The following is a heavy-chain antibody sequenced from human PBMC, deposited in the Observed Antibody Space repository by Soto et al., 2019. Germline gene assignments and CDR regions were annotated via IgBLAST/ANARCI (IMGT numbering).Heavy chain of an antibody. CDR3: AKRRGYDFWSGYYSSPYYYYGMDG. J-gene: IGHJ6*02. CDR2: INSDGSST. D-gene: IGHD3-3*01. CDR1: GFTFSSYW. Sequence: GGALRLSCAASGFTFSSYWMHWVRQAPGKGLVWGSRINSDGSSTSYADSVKGRFTISRDNAKNTLYLQMNSLRAEDTAVYYCAKRRGYDFWSGYYSSPYYYYGMDGWGQGTTVIVYS. V-gene: IGHV3-74*01.